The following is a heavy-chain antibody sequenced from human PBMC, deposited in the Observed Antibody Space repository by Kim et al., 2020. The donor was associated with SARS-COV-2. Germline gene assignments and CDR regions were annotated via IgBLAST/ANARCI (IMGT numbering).Heavy chain of an antibody. CDR3: ARDAGGIPFTSGVDA. V-gene: IGHV4-61*01. J-gene: IGHJ5*01. CDR2: ISYGGTT. D-gene: IGHD1-26*01. CDR1: GGSVSGRSYY. Sequence: SETLSLTCSVSGGSVSGRSYYWNWIRQPPGKGLQWIGYISYGGTTSSNPSLKSRVTISLDTTTNQFSLKLTSVTAADTAVYYCARDAGGIPFTSGVDAWG.